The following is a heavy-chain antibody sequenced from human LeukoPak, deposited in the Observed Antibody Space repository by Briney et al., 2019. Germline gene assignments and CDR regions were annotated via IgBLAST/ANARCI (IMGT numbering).Heavy chain of an antibody. Sequence: GGSLRLSCAASGFSFSNFWMHWVRQAPRKGLEWVANINPNGGEQSLADSVKGRFTISRDNAERSLYLQMNGLRVEDTAVYYCAREYYDTYGMDVWGQGTTVTISS. CDR2: INPNGGEQ. V-gene: IGHV3-7*01. J-gene: IGHJ6*02. D-gene: IGHD3-9*01. CDR3: AREYYDTYGMDV. CDR1: GFSFSNFW.